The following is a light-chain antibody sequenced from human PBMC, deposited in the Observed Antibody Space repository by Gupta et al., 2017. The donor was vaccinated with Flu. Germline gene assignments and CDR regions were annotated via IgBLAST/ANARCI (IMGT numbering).Light chain of an antibody. CDR2: KAL. V-gene: IGKV1-17*01. J-gene: IGKJ1*01. CDR1: QGIRND. CDR3: LQHNFYPWT. Sequence: DIQMNQSPSSLSASVGDRVTITCRASQGIRNDLDWYQQKPGKAPKRLIYKALNLQSGVPSRFSGSGSGTEFTLTISSLQPEDFATYYCLQHNFYPWTFGQGTKVEIQ.